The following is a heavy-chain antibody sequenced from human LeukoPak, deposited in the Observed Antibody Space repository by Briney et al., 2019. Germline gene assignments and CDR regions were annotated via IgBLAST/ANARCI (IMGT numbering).Heavy chain of an antibody. J-gene: IGHJ6*03. V-gene: IGHV1-18*01. CDR1: GYTFTSYG. CDR3: ARASNYYYYMDV. Sequence: ASVKVSCKASGYTFTSYGISWVRQAPGQGLEWMGWISAYNGNTNYAQKLQGRVTMTTDTSTSTAHMELRSLRSDDTAVYYCARASNYYYYMDVWGKGTTVTVSS. CDR2: ISAYNGNT.